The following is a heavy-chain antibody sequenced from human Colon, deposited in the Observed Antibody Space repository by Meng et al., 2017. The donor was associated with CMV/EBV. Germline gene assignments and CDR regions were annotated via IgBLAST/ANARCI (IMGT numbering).Heavy chain of an antibody. V-gene: IGHV3-21*06. J-gene: IGHJ4*02. D-gene: IGHD3-3*01. CDR1: GFTFDDYG. Sequence: GESLKISCAASGFTFDDYGMNWVRQAPGKGLEWVSTIVSSSTYIFYADSVKGRFTISRDNAKNLLYLQMDSLRAEDSGVYYCVRDTISGVVAFDHWGQGTPVTVSS. CDR3: VRDTISGVVAFDH. CDR2: IVSSSTYI.